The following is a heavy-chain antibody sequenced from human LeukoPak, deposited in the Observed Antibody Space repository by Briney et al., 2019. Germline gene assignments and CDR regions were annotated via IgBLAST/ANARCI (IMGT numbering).Heavy chain of an antibody. J-gene: IGHJ4*02. CDR1: GFTFSSYW. D-gene: IGHD5-18*01. Sequence: GGSLRLSCAASGFTFSSYWMSWVRQAPGKGLEWVANIKQDGSEKYYVDSVRGRFTISRDNAKNSLYLQMNSLRAEDTAVYYCARMALRGYSYGYLVYWGQGTLVTVSS. CDR2: IKQDGSEK. V-gene: IGHV3-7*01. CDR3: ARMALRGYSYGYLVY.